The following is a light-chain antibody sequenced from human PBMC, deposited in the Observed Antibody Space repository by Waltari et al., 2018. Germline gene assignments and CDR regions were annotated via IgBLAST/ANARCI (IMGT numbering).Light chain of an antibody. CDR1: QTVRTTY. CDR2: GAS. V-gene: IGKV3-20*01. J-gene: IGKJ4*01. Sequence: EIVLTQSPGTLSLSPGERAPLACRASQTVRTTYLAWYQQKPGQAPNLLISGASSRATGIPDMFSGSGSGTDFSLTISSLEPEDFAVYYCQQYDISPLTFGGGTKVDIK. CDR3: QQYDISPLT.